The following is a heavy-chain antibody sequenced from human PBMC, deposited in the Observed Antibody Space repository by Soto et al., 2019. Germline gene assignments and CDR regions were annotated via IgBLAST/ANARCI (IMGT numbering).Heavy chain of an antibody. D-gene: IGHD3-22*01. J-gene: IGHJ4*02. CDR1: GFTFSSDA. V-gene: IGHV3-23*01. CDR3: AKEADISGYYPDY. Sequence: GGPLRLSCASSGFTFSSDAMSWVRQAPGKGLVWVSVISGGGGSTHYADSVKGRSTISRDNSKNTLHLQVNSLRGEDTAVYYCAKEADISGYYPDYWGQGTQVTVSS. CDR2: ISGGGGST.